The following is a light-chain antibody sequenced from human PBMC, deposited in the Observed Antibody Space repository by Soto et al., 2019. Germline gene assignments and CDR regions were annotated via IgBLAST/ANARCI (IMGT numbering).Light chain of an antibody. Sequence: EIVLTQSPATLSLSPGERATLSCRASQSVGSYLAWFQQRPCQAPRLVIHDASKRATGIPARFSGSGSGTDFSLTISGLEPEDLAVYYCQQRDNWPFTFGPGTTVDIK. V-gene: IGKV3-11*01. CDR3: QQRDNWPFT. J-gene: IGKJ3*01. CDR2: DAS. CDR1: QSVGSY.